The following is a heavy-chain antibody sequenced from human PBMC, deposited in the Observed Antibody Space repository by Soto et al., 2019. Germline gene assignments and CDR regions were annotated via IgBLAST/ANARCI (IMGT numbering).Heavy chain of an antibody. V-gene: IGHV4-39*02. J-gene: IGHJ5*02. CDR2: IFYTGTT. Sequence: SETLSLTGSVSGGSISYNSYYWGCIRQPPGKGLEWVGGIFYTGTTYYSPSLKDRVTISVDTSKNSFSLNLTSVTAADTAVYFCARLVVVAPVANAWGQGTLVTVSS. CDR3: ARLVVVAPVANA. CDR1: GGSISYNSYY. D-gene: IGHD2-2*01.